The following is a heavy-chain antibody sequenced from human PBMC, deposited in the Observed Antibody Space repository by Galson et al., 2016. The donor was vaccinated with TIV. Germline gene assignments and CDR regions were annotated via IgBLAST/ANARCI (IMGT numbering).Heavy chain of an antibody. CDR1: GVTFSLHA. J-gene: IGHJ4*02. Sequence: SCKASGVTFSLHAISWIRQPPGKGLEWIGYVFHSGATNYNPSLKSRLTISVDTSKNQFSLKLTSVTAADTALYFCARETYHFDRSGYFFDYWGQGRLVTVSS. CDR2: VFHSGAT. V-gene: IGHV4-59*11. D-gene: IGHD3-22*01. CDR3: ARETYHFDRSGYFFDY.